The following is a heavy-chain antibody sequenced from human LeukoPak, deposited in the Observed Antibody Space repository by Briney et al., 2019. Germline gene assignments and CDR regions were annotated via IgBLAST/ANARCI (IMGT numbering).Heavy chain of an antibody. J-gene: IGHJ4*02. D-gene: IGHD3-10*01. CDR1: GGSISSGGYY. Sequence: SETLSLACTVSGGSISSGGYYWSWIRQHPGKGLEWIGYIYYSGSTYYNPSLKSRVTISVDTSKNQFSLKLSSVTAADTAVYYCARTVYGYYYGSGSYPDYWGQGTLVTVSS. CDR3: ARTVYGYYYGSGSYPDY. CDR2: IYYSGST. V-gene: IGHV4-31*03.